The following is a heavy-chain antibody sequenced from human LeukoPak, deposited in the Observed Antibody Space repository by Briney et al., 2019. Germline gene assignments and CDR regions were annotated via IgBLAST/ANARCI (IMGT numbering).Heavy chain of an antibody. J-gene: IGHJ4*02. CDR3: VREVVGLGVDY. CDR1: GGSFSGYY. CDR2: INHSGST. Sequence: SETLSLTCAVYGGSFSGYYWSWIRQPPGKGLEWIGEINHSGSTNYNPSLKSRVTISVDTSKNQFSLKLSSVTAADTAVYYCVREVVGLGVDYWGQGTLVTVSS. D-gene: IGHD2-15*01. V-gene: IGHV4-34*01.